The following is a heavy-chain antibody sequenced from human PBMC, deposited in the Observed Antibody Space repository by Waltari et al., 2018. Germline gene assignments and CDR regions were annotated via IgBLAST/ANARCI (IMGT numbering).Heavy chain of an antibody. J-gene: IGHJ3*02. D-gene: IGHD5-12*01. V-gene: IGHV3-9*03. CDR3: AKDIEMATITGAFDI. CDR2: ISCNSGSI. CDR1: GFTLDDYA. Sequence: EVQLVESGGGLVQPGRSLSLSCAASGFTLDDYAMHWVRQAPGKGLEWVSGISCNSGSIGYADSVKGRFTISRDNAKNSLYLQMNSLRAEDMALYYCAKDIEMATITGAFDIWGQGTMVTVSS.